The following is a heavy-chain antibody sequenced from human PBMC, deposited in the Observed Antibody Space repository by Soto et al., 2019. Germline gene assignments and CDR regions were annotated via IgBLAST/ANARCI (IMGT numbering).Heavy chain of an antibody. Sequence: QVQLVQSGAEVKKPGSSVKVSCKASGGTFRSYVTSWVRQAPGQGLEWLGGIIPMYGTTYYAQTFQGRVTISAXXSTSTAFMELSSLRSEDTAVYYCARIGTLDWIDDYWGQGTLVTVSS. CDR3: ARIGTLDWIDDY. J-gene: IGHJ4*02. V-gene: IGHV1-69*12. CDR1: GGTFRSYV. CDR2: IIPMYGTT. D-gene: IGHD1-1*01.